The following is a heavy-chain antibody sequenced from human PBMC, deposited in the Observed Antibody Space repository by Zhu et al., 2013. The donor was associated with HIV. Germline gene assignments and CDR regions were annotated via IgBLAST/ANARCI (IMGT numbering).Heavy chain of an antibody. V-gene: IGHV1-46*01. D-gene: IGHD4-17*01. CDR3: ARDTSTTVVTRDAFDI. J-gene: IGHJ3*02. CDR2: INPSGGST. CDR1: GYTFTDYF. Sequence: QVQLVQSGTEVKKPGASVKVSCKASGYTFTDYFIHWVRQAPGQGLEWMGIINPSGGSTSYAQKFQGRVTMTRDTSTSTVYMELSSLRSEDTAVYYCARDTSTTVVTRDAFDIWAKGQWSPSLQ.